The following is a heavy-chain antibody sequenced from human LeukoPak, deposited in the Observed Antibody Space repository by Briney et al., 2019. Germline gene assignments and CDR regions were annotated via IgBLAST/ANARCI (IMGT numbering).Heavy chain of an antibody. J-gene: IGHJ4*02. Sequence: PSETLSLTCTVSGGSISSGDYYWSWLRQPPGTGLEWIGYIYYSGSTYYNPSLKSRVTISVDTSKNQFSLKLSSVTAADTAVYYCAIANWAAPYFDYWGQGTLVTVSS. CDR3: AIANWAAPYFDY. D-gene: IGHD7-27*01. CDR2: IYYSGST. CDR1: GGSISSGDYY. V-gene: IGHV4-30-4*01.